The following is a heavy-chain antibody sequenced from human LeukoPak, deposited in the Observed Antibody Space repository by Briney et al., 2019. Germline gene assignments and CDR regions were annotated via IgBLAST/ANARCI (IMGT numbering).Heavy chain of an antibody. CDR2: VYTSGNT. Sequence: PSETLSLTCTVSGGSMSSYYWSWIRQPAGKGLEWIGRVYTSGNTNYNPSLKSRVAMSVDTSKNQFSLKLTSVTAADTAVYYCARGLSHSKDIWGQGTMVTVSS. CDR3: ARGLSHSKDI. V-gene: IGHV4-4*07. J-gene: IGHJ3*02. CDR1: GGSMSSYY.